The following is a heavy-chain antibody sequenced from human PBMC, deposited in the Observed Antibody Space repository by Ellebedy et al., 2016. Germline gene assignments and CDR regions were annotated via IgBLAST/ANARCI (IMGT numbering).Heavy chain of an antibody. V-gene: IGHV3-30-3*01. J-gene: IGHJ4*02. Sequence: GESLKISCAGSGFISSTYAMHWVRQAPGKGLEWVATIQDDGSRKYYADSLKGRFTISRDNSKNTLSLQVSSLTTEDTAVYYCVRGGPQRWLQLDFWGQGILVTVSS. CDR2: IQDDGSRK. D-gene: IGHD5-24*01. CDR1: GFISSTYA. CDR3: VRGGPQRWLQLDF.